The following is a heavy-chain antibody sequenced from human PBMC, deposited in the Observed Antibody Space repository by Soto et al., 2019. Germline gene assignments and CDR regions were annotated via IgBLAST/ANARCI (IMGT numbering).Heavy chain of an antibody. CDR2: IIPIFGPA. CDR3: ARTISGYYFDY. D-gene: IGHD3-22*01. J-gene: IGHJ4*02. CDR1: GGTLSRSA. V-gene: IGHV1-69*13. Sequence: EASVKVSCKASGGTLSRSAISWVRQAPGQGLEWMGGIIPIFGPAIYAQKFRGRVSIIADESTRTAYMEMSSLSSVTAADTAVYYCARTISGYYFDYWGQGTLVTVSS.